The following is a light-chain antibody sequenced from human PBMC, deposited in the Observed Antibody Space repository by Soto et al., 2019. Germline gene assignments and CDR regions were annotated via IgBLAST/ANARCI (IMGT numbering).Light chain of an antibody. CDR2: DVR. J-gene: IGLJ1*01. CDR1: TNDIGGYNF. CDR3: NSYRTISTYV. Sequence: QSALTQPASVSGSPGQSITISCTGTTNDIGGYNFVSWYQQHPGKAPKLLIYDVRNRPSGVSNRFSGSKSGNTASLTISGLQAEDEADYYCNSYRTISTYVFGSGTKLTVL. V-gene: IGLV2-14*01.